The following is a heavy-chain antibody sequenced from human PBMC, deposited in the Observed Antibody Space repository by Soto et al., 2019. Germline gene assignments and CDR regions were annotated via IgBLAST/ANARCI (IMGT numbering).Heavy chain of an antibody. CDR3: ARTYYDYVWGSYALGYFDY. CDR1: GGTFSSYG. D-gene: IGHD3-16*01. CDR2: IIPIFGTA. V-gene: IGHV1-69*13. J-gene: IGHJ4*02. Sequence: VKVSCKASGGTFSSYGISWVRQAPGQGLEWMGGIIPIFGTANYAQKFQGRVTITADESTSTAYMELSSLRSEDTAVYYCARTYYDYVWGSYALGYFDYRGQGTLVTGSS.